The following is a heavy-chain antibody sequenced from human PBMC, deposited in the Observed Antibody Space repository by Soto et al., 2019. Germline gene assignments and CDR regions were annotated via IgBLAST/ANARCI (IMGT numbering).Heavy chain of an antibody. CDR3: AKERGYNYGYDGMDV. CDR1: GFTFSSYA. CDR2: ISGSGGST. Sequence: EVQLLESGGGLVQPGGSLRLSCAASGFTFSSYAMSWVRQAPGKGLEWVSGISGSGGSTYYADSVKGRFTISRDNSKNTLYLQTNSLRAEDTAVHYCAKERGYNYGYDGMDVWGQGTTVTVSS. V-gene: IGHV3-23*01. J-gene: IGHJ6*02. D-gene: IGHD5-18*01.